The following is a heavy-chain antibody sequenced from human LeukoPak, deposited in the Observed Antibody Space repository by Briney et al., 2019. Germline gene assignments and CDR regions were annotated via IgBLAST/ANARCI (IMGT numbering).Heavy chain of an antibody. J-gene: IGHJ4*02. D-gene: IGHD3-22*01. CDR2: INTNTGNP. CDR1: GYTFTRYP. V-gene: IGHV7-4-1*02. Sequence: GASLKVSCKASGYTFTRYPMNWVRQAPGQGLEWMGWINTNTGNPTYAQGFTGRLVLSLATSVSTAYLQISSLKAEDTAVYYCARTYYYDSSGYYYDYWGQGTLVTVSS. CDR3: ARTYYYDSSGYYYDY.